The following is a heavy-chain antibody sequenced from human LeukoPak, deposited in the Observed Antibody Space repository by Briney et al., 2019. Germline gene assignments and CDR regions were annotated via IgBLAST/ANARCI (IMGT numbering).Heavy chain of an antibody. V-gene: IGHV1-8*03. CDR2: MNPKSGNT. CDR3: AREVAMANGETLYYYYYMDV. CDR1: GYTFTSYD. Sequence: ASVKVSCKASGYTFTSYDINWVRQATGQGLEWMGWMNPKSGNTGHAQKFQGRVSITRDTSISTAYMELSSLRSEDTAVYYCAREVAMANGETLYYYYYMDVWGKGTTVTVSS. D-gene: IGHD5-18*01. J-gene: IGHJ6*03.